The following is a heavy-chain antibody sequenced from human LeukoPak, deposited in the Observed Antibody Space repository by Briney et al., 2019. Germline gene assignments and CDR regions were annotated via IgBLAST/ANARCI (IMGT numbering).Heavy chain of an antibody. Sequence: PSETLSLTCTVFSGSIISSSYYWGWIRQPPGKGLEWIGSIYYSGSTYYNPSLKSRVTISVDTSKNQFSLKLSSVTAADTAVYYCAIVPPVPAAPFDYWGQGTLVTVSS. J-gene: IGHJ4*02. D-gene: IGHD2-2*01. CDR2: IYYSGST. V-gene: IGHV4-39*01. CDR3: AIVPPVPAAPFDY. CDR1: SGSIISSSYY.